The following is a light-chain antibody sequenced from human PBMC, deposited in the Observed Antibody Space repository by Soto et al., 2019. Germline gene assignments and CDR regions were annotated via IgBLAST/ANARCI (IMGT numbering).Light chain of an antibody. CDR2: GAS. CDR1: QSVSSSY. V-gene: IGKV3-20*01. Sequence: EIVLTQSPGTLSLSPGGRATLSCRASQSVSSSYLTWYQQKPGQAPRLLIYGASSRATGIPDRFSGSGSGTDFTLTINRLEPEDFAVYYCHQYGSSPWTFGQGTKVEIK. CDR3: HQYGSSPWT. J-gene: IGKJ1*01.